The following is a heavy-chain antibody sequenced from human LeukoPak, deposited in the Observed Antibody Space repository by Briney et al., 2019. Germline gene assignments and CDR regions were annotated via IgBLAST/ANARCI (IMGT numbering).Heavy chain of an antibody. D-gene: IGHD2-21*01. CDR3: TPVMVEDRGF. CDR2: IKSNNDGGTT. CDR1: GFIFNKAW. Sequence: GGSLTLSCAASGFIFNKAWMNWVRQAPGKGPEWVVRIKSNNDGGTTEYASPVEGRFIISRDDSKNTIYLQMNRLLIDDTAIYYCTPVMVEDRGFWGQGTLVTVSS. V-gene: IGHV3-15*01. J-gene: IGHJ4*02.